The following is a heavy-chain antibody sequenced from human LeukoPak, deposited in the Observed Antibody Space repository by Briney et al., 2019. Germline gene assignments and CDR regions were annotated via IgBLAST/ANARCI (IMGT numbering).Heavy chain of an antibody. J-gene: IGHJ4*02. Sequence: GGSLRLSCAASGFTFSSYAMHWVRQAPGKGLEWVAVISYDGSNKYYADSVKGRFTISRDNFKNTLYLQMNSLRAEDTVVYYCARSYDSSGYYFDYWGQGTLVTVSS. CDR3: ARSYDSSGYYFDY. D-gene: IGHD3-22*01. CDR2: ISYDGSNK. CDR1: GFTFSSYA. V-gene: IGHV3-30*04.